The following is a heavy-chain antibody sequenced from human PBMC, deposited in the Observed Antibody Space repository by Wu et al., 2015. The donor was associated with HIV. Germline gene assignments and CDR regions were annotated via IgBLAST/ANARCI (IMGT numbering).Heavy chain of an antibody. CDR1: GGTFSSFS. V-gene: IGHV1-69*05. CDR2: IIPIFGTA. Sequence: VQLVQSGAEVKKPGSSVKLSCKASGGTFSSFSINWVRQAPGQGLEWTGGIIPIFGTATYAQRFQGRATITSDESTSTAYMEVNSLRSEDTAVYYCAKAVGSTGYAIDNWGQGTLVTVSP. CDR3: AKAVGSTGYAIDN. D-gene: IGHD3-22*01. J-gene: IGHJ4*02.